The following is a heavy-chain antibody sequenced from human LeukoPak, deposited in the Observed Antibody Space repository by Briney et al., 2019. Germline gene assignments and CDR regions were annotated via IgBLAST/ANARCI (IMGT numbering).Heavy chain of an antibody. CDR1: GGSFSGYY. CDR2: INHSGST. V-gene: IGHV4-34*01. Sequence: SETLSLTCAVYGGSFSGYYWSWIRQPPGKGLEWIGEINHSGSTNYNPSLKSRVTISVDTSKNQFSLQLSSVTAADTAVYYCAREGCSSTSCYYSYYYYMDVWGKGTTVTVSS. CDR3: AREGCSSTSCYYSYYYYMDV. J-gene: IGHJ6*03. D-gene: IGHD2-2*01.